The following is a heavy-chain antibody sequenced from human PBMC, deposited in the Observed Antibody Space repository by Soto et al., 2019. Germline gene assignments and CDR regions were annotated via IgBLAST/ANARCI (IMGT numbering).Heavy chain of an antibody. CDR1: GVSVISYY. Sequence: SETLSLTCTVSGVSVISYYWIWIRQSPAKGLEWIGDIYYSGSTKYKPSLKSRVTISVDTSKNPFSLKVSSATAADTAVYYCARHSNRNYGLYYFDYWGLGALVTVSS. V-gene: IGHV4-59*08. CDR3: ARHSNRNYGLYYFDY. CDR2: IYYSGST. D-gene: IGHD4-4*01. J-gene: IGHJ4*02.